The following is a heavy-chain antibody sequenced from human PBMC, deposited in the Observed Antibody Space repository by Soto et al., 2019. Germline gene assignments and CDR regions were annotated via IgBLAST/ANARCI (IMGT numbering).Heavy chain of an antibody. CDR1: GGSISSGDYY. Sequence: QVQLQESGPGLVKPSQTLSLTCTVSGGSISSGDYYWSWIRQPPGKGLEWIGYIYYSGSTYYNPSLRSRVTISVGKSKNQCSLKLSSVAAADTAVYYCARADGLRLGELIWGQGTMVTVSS. CDR3: ARADGLRLGELI. D-gene: IGHD3-16*01. V-gene: IGHV4-30-4*01. J-gene: IGHJ3*02. CDR2: IYYSGST.